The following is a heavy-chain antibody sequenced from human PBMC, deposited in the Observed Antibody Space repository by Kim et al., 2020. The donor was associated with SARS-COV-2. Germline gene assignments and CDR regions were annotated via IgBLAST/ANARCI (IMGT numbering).Heavy chain of an antibody. CDR2: ISYDGSHE. CDR3: AKDPSSGLYSWIDY. CDR1: SFTFSTYG. D-gene: IGHD3-22*01. Sequence: GGSLRLSCAASSFTFSTYGMHWVRQAPGKGLEWVALISYDGSHEYYADSVKGRFTISRDNSKNTLYLQMNSLRAVDTAVYYCAKDPSSGLYSWIDYWGQGTLVTVSS. V-gene: IGHV3-30*18. J-gene: IGHJ4*02.